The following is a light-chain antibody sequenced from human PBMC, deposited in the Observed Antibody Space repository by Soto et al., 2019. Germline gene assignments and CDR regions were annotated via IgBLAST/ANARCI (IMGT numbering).Light chain of an antibody. CDR3: SSYTSRSTRV. V-gene: IGLV2-14*01. J-gene: IGLJ3*02. CDR1: GSDIGGHNS. Sequence: QSALTQPASVSGYPGQSITISCTGTGSDIGGHNSVSWYQHHPGKAPQLLIFEVSNRPSGVSNRFSGSKSGDAASLTISGLLTEDEADYYCSSYTSRSTRVFGGGTKVTVL. CDR2: EVS.